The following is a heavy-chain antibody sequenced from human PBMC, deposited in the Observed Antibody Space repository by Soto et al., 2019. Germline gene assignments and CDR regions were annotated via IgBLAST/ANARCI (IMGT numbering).Heavy chain of an antibody. CDR3: ATGTNGTTGWYHP. CDR1: GYTFTDFY. CDR2: INHKTGDT. J-gene: IGHJ5*02. Sequence: QVQLVQSGTEVKKPGASVTVSCKSSGYTFTDFYLHWLRQAPGQGLEWVGWINHKTGDTKSSQKFQGRVTMSRDTSVSTAYIDLTSLTSDDTAMYYCATGTNGTTGWYHPWGQGTRVTVSS. V-gene: IGHV1-2*02. D-gene: IGHD1-1*01.